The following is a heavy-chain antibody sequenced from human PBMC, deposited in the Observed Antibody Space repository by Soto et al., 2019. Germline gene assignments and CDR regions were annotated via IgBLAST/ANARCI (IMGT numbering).Heavy chain of an antibody. D-gene: IGHD3-3*01. CDR3: TTYYDFWSGYYGHGY. CDR1: GFTFSNAW. V-gene: IGHV3-15*07. J-gene: IGHJ4*02. CDR2: IKSKTDGGTT. Sequence: GGSLRLSCAASGFTFSNAWMNWVRQAPGKGLEWVGRIKSKTDGGTTDYAAPVKGRFTISRDDSKNTLYLQMNSLKTEDTAVYYCTTYYDFWSGYYGHGYWGQGTLVTVSS.